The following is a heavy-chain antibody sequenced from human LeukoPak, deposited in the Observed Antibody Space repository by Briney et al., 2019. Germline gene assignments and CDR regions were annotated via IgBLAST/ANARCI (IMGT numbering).Heavy chain of an antibody. CDR1: GFSFSSYA. V-gene: IGHV3-23*01. J-gene: IGHJ4*02. CDR2: ISGSGGNT. CDR3: AKHYGSGTYYNYFTY. Sequence: GGSLRLSCEASGFSFSSYALSWVRQAPGRGLEWVSAISGSGGNTYYADFVKGRFTISRDNSQNTLFLQMSSLRADDTATHYCAKHYGSGTYYNYFTYCGRGTLVSVSS. D-gene: IGHD3-10*01.